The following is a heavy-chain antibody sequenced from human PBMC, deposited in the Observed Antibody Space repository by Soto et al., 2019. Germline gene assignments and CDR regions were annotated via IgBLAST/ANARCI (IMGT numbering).Heavy chain of an antibody. Sequence: PSETLSLTCTVSGGSISSYYWSWIRQPPGKGLEWIGYIYYSGSTNYNPSLKSRVTISVDTSKNQFSLKLSSVTAADTAVYYCARAVVATIMVIDYWGQGTLVTVSS. CDR1: GGSISSYY. V-gene: IGHV4-59*01. CDR2: IYYSGST. CDR3: ARAVVATIMVIDY. D-gene: IGHD5-12*01. J-gene: IGHJ4*02.